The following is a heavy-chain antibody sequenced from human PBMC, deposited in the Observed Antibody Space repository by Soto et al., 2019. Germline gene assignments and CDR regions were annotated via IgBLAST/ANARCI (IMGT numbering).Heavy chain of an antibody. V-gene: IGHV4-39*01. J-gene: IGHJ6*03. CDR3: ARTVTDTEPYYYYYMDV. Sequence: SETLSLTCTVSGGSISSSSYYWGWIRQPPGKGLEWIGSIYYSGSTYYNPSLKSRVTISVDTSKNQFSLKLSSVTAADTAVYYCARTVTDTEPYYYYYMDVWGEGTTVTVS. CDR1: GGSISSSSYY. D-gene: IGHD2-21*02. CDR2: IYYSGST.